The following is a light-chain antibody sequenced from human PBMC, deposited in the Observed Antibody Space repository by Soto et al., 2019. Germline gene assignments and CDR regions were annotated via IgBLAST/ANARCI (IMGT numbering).Light chain of an antibody. CDR1: QNIVTA. V-gene: IGKV3-11*01. CDR2: DAS. J-gene: IGKJ1*01. CDR3: QQRSNWPQGT. Sequence: EIVLTQSPATLSLSPGEGATLSCRASQNIVTALAWYQQKPGQSPRLLFSDASTRATGIPARFSGSGSGTDFTLTISSLEPEDSAVYCCQQRSNWPQGTFGQGTKVEIK.